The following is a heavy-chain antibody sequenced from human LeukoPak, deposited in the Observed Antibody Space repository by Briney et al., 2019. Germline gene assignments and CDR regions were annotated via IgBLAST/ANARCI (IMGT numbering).Heavy chain of an antibody. CDR1: GFTFNRYS. Sequence: GGSLRLSCAASGFTFNRYSMNWVRQAPGKGLEWVAYISSSGTGIYYADSVKGRFAISRDNAKNSVYLQMNSLRGEDTAVYHCAASYSETQLYYFDYWGQANLVTVSS. CDR2: ISSSGTGI. J-gene: IGHJ4*02. D-gene: IGHD1-26*01. V-gene: IGHV3-48*01. CDR3: AASYSETQLYYFDY.